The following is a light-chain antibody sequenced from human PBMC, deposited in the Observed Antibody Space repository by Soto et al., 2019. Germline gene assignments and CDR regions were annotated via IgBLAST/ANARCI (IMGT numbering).Light chain of an antibody. Sequence: QSVLTEPASVSGSPGQSFTISCTLTSSDVGNYNLVSWYQQHPGKAPKLMIYEGSKRPSGVSNRFSGSKSGNTASLTISILQAEDEADYYCCSYAGSSTYVFGTGTKVTVL. CDR3: CSYAGSSTYV. V-gene: IGLV2-23*01. CDR1: SSDVGNYNL. CDR2: EGS. J-gene: IGLJ1*01.